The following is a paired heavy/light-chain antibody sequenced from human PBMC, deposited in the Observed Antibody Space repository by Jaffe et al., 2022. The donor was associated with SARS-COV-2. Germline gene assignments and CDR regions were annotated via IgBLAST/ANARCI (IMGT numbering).Light chain of an antibody. V-gene: IGKV1-16*02. J-gene: IGKJ3*01. CDR2: GAS. CDR3: QQYDTYPFT. Sequence: DIQMTQSPSSLSASVGDRVTITCRASQGISNYLAWFQQKPGKAPKSLIYGASSLQSGVPSKFSGSRSETDFTLTISNLQPEDFATYYCQQYDTYPFTFGPGTTVDIK. CDR1: QGISNY.
Heavy chain of an antibody. D-gene: IGHD7-27*01. Sequence: EVQLVESGGDLVQPGGSLRLSCAASGFTFSGNAMSWVRQAPGKGLEWVSTISDSGDSTFYADSVKGRFTISRDNFKNTLYLQMHSLRVEDTALYYCANRPNWGGYWGQGTLVTVSS. CDR1: GFTFSGNA. V-gene: IGHV3-23*04. CDR3: ANRPNWGGY. J-gene: IGHJ4*02. CDR2: ISDSGDST.